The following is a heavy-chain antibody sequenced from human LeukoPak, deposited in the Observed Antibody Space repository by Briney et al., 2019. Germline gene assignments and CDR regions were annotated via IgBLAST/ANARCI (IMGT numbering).Heavy chain of an antibody. CDR2: INHSGST. D-gene: IGHD5-18*01. J-gene: IGHJ4*02. Sequence: SETLSLTCTVSGYSISSGYLWGWIRQPPGKGLEWIGEINHSGSTNCNPSLKSRVTISVDTSKNQFSLKLSSVTAADTAVYYCGRRGYSYGDVDYWGQGTLVTVSS. CDR1: GYSISSGYL. V-gene: IGHV4-38-2*02. CDR3: GRRGYSYGDVDY.